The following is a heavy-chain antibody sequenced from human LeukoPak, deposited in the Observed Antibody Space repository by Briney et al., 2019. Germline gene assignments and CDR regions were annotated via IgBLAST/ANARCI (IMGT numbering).Heavy chain of an antibody. CDR1: GYTFTGYY. V-gene: IGHV1-2*04. CDR3: ARGVRGSLPWRYYYGMDV. CDR2: INPNSGGT. Sequence: ASVNVSCKASGYTFTGYYMHWVRQAPGQGLEWMGWINPNSGGTNYAQKFQGWVTMTRDTSISTAYMELSRLRSDDTAVYYCARGVRGSLPWRYYYGMDVWGKGTTVTVSS. D-gene: IGHD3-10*01. J-gene: IGHJ6*04.